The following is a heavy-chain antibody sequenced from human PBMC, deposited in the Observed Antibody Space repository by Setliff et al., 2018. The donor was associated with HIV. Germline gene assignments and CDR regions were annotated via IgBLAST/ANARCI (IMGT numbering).Heavy chain of an antibody. CDR2: INPNTGAT. CDR1: GYTFTAYN. D-gene: IGHD1-26*01. Sequence: GASVKVSCKASGYTFTAYNIQWVRQAPGQGLEWVGWINPNTGATSYAENLQGWVTLTRDTSISTAYLEVRSDDTAVYYCARKRVGFDGIDVWGQGTTVTVSS. J-gene: IGHJ6*02. V-gene: IGHV1-2*04. CDR3: ARKRVGFDGIDV.